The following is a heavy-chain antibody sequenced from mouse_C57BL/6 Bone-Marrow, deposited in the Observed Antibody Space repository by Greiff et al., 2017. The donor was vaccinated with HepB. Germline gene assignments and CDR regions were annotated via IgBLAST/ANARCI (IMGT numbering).Heavy chain of an antibody. Sequence: LEESGAELARPGASVKLSCKASGYTFTSYGISWVKQSTGQGLEWIGEIYPRSGNTYYNEKFKGKATLTADKSSSTAYMELRSLTSEDSAVYFCVGGSGYPFDYWGQGTTLTVSS. V-gene: IGHV1-81*01. J-gene: IGHJ2*01. CDR3: VGGSGYPFDY. D-gene: IGHD3-2*02. CDR2: IYPRSGNT. CDR1: GYTFTSYG.